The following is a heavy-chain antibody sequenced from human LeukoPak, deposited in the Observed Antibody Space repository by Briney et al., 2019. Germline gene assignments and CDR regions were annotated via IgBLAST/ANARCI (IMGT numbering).Heavy chain of an antibody. Sequence: SETLSLTCTVSGGSISNSYWSWIRQPAGKGLEWIGRIYPTDITTYNPSLKSRVTLSVDTSKNQFSLKVNSVTAADAAVYYCARGPGQLTSQCFDSWGQGILVTVSS. V-gene: IGHV4-4*07. D-gene: IGHD6-13*01. J-gene: IGHJ5*01. CDR2: IYPTDIT. CDR3: ARGPGQLTSQCFDS. CDR1: GGSISNSY.